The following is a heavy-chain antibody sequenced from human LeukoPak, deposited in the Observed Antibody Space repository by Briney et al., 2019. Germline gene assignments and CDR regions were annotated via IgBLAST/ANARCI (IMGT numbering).Heavy chain of an antibody. CDR1: GGTFSSYA. V-gene: IGHV1-69*04. D-gene: IGHD6-13*01. Sequence: ASVKVSCKASGGTFSSYAISWVRQAPGQGLEWMGRIIPILGIANYAQKFQGRVTITADKSTSTAYMELSSLRSEDTAVYYCASRQQLDYGMDVWGQGTTVTVSS. J-gene: IGHJ6*02. CDR2: IIPILGIA. CDR3: ASRQQLDYGMDV.